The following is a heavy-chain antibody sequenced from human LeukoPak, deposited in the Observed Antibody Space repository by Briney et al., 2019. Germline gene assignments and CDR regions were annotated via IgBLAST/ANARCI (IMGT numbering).Heavy chain of an antibody. CDR1: GFTFSSYA. Sequence: GGSLRLSCAASGFTFSSYAMSWVRQAPGKGLEWVSAISGSGGSTYYADPVKGRFTISRDNSKNTLYLQMNSLRAEDTAVYYCAKCRVGATAPADYWGQGTLVTVSS. V-gene: IGHV3-23*01. D-gene: IGHD1-26*01. CDR3: AKCRVGATAPADY. J-gene: IGHJ4*02. CDR2: ISGSGGST.